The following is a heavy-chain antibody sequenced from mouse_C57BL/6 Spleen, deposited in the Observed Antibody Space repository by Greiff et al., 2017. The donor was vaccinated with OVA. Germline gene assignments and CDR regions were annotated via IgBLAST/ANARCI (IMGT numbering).Heavy chain of an antibody. CDR1: GFSFNTYA. J-gene: IGHJ3*01. D-gene: IGHD2-4*01. V-gene: IGHV10-1*01. CDR3: VRDYDVY. CDR2: IRSKSNNYAT. Sequence: EAGGGLVQPKGSLTLSCAASGFSFNTYAMNWVRQAPGKGLEWVARIRSKSNNYATYYADSVKDRFTISRDDSESMLYLQMNNLKTEDTAMYYCVRDYDVYWGQGTLVTVSA.